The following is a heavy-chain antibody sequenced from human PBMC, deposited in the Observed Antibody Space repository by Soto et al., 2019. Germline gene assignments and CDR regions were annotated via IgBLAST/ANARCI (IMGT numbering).Heavy chain of an antibody. CDR3: ARGIAARTY. V-gene: IGHV3-33*01. CDR2: IWYDGSNR. J-gene: IGHJ1*01. CDR1: GFTFSSYG. Sequence: TGGSLRLSCAASGFTFSSYGMHWVRQAPGKGLEWVAVIWYDGSNRYYADSVKGRFTISRDNSKNTLYLQMNSMRAEDTAVYYCARGIAARTYWGQGTLVTVSS. D-gene: IGHD6-13*01.